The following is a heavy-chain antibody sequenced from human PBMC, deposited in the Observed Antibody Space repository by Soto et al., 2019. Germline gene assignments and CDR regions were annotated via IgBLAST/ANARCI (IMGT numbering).Heavy chain of an antibody. Sequence: QLQLQESGPGLVKPSETLSLTCTVSGGSISSSSYYWGWIRQPPGKGLEWIGSIYYSGSTYYNPSLKSRVTISVDTSKNQFSLKLSSVTAADTAVYYCARHGGDTAMGVYYYYYMDVWGKGTTVTVSS. CDR1: GGSISSSSYY. D-gene: IGHD5-18*01. J-gene: IGHJ6*03. CDR2: IYYSGST. V-gene: IGHV4-39*01. CDR3: ARHGGDTAMGVYYYYYMDV.